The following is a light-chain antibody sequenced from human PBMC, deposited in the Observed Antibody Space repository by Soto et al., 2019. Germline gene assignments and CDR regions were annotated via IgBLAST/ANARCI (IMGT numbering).Light chain of an antibody. CDR1: SSDVGGYNY. CDR3: NSYTSSSTPLV. CDR2: DVS. V-gene: IGLV2-14*01. J-gene: IGLJ2*01. Sequence: QSVLTQPASVSGSPGQSITISCTGTSSDVGGYNYVSWYQQHPGKAPKLMIYDVSNRPSGVSNRFSGSKSGNTASLTISGLQAEDEADYYCNSYTSSSTPLVFGGGTKLTVL.